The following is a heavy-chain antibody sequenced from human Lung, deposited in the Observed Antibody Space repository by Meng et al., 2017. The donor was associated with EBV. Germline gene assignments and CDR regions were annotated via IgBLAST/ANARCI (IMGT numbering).Heavy chain of an antibody. CDR3: ARSIFSNDFFN. J-gene: IGHJ4*02. CDR1: GYMFTDYY. Sequence: QVPVVQSGAEVKKPWASVKVSCKASGYMFTDYYMHWVRQAPGQGLAWMGRINPSSGGTDYAQKFQGRVTMTRDTSISTAYMELTSLRSDDTAIYYCARSIFSNDFFNWGQGTLVTVSS. D-gene: IGHD2-21*02. V-gene: IGHV1-2*06. CDR2: INPSSGGT.